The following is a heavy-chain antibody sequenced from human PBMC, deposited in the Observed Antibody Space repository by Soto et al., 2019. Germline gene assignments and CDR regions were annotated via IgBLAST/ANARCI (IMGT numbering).Heavy chain of an antibody. CDR1: GGTFSSYA. D-gene: IGHD2-21*02. CDR3: ARRAYCGGDCYSTLLHYDYYGMDV. Sequence: QVQLVQSGAEVKKPGSSVKVSCKASGGTFSSYAISWVRQAPGQGLEWMGGIIPIFGTANYAQKFQGRVTITADESTSTAYMELSSLRSEDTAVYYCARRAYCGGDCYSTLLHYDYYGMDVWGQGTTVTVSS. CDR2: IIPIFGTA. J-gene: IGHJ6*02. V-gene: IGHV1-69*01.